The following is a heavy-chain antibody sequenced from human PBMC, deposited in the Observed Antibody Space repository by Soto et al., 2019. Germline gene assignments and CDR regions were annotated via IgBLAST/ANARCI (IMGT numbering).Heavy chain of an antibody. Sequence: QVQLVESGGGVVQPGRSLRLSCAASGFTFSSYGMHWVRQAPGKGLEWVAVISYDGSNKYYADSVKSRFTISRDNSKNTRYLEMNSLRAEDTAVYYCAKDHSHLENDYGDYWGQGTLVTVSS. CDR1: GFTFSSYG. V-gene: IGHV3-30*18. CDR3: AKDHSHLENDYGDY. CDR2: ISYDGSNK. J-gene: IGHJ4*02. D-gene: IGHD2-15*01.